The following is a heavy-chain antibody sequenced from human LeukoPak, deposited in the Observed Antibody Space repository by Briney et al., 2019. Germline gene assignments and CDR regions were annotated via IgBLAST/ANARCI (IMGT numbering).Heavy chain of an antibody. CDR2: INSDGSST. Sequence: GGSLRLSCAASGFTFRSYWMHWVRQAPGKGLVGVSRINSDGSSTIYADSVKGRFTISRDNAKNMLYLQMNSLRAEDTAVHYCARDTGYSSGWPDNFDYWGQGTLVTVSS. J-gene: IGHJ4*02. CDR3: ARDTGYSSGWPDNFDY. CDR1: GFTFRSYW. V-gene: IGHV3-74*01. D-gene: IGHD6-19*01.